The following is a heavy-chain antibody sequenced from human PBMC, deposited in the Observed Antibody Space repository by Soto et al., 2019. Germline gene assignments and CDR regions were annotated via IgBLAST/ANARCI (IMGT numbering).Heavy chain of an antibody. CDR2: ISPHSGGP. J-gene: IGHJ4*02. Sequence: VKVSCKASGYTFTGYYIHWVRQAPGQGLEWMGSISPHSGGPNYAQRFQGRVTMTRDTSMTTVYMEMSGLTADDTAVYYCAREEQTGANYYLDYWGQGTLVTVSS. V-gene: IGHV1-2*02. D-gene: IGHD7-27*01. CDR3: AREEQTGANYYLDY. CDR1: GYTFTGYY.